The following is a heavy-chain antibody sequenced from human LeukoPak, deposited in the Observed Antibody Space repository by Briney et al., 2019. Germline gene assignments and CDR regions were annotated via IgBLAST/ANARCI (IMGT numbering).Heavy chain of an antibody. Sequence: ASVKVSCKASGYTFTGYYMHWVRQAPGQGLEWMGWISAYNGNTNYAQKFQGRVTMTRNTSISTAYMELSSLRSEDTAVYYCARDSGGTMIVVVIRVGAFDIWGQGTMVTVSS. CDR2: ISAYNGNT. D-gene: IGHD3-22*01. CDR1: GYTFTGYY. CDR3: ARDSGGTMIVVVIRVGAFDI. V-gene: IGHV1-2*02. J-gene: IGHJ3*02.